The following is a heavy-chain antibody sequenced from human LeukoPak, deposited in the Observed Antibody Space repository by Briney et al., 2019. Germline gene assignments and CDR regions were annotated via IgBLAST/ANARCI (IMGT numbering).Heavy chain of an antibody. CDR2: INAGNGNT. Sequence: GASVKVSCKASGYTFTSYAMHWVRQAPGQRLEWMGWINAGNGNTKYSQKFQGRVTITRDTSAGTAYMELSSLRSEDTAVYYCARYIVDYYDSSGYYDYWGQGTLVTVSS. CDR3: ARYIVDYYDSSGYYDY. CDR1: GYTFTSYA. V-gene: IGHV1-3*01. J-gene: IGHJ4*02. D-gene: IGHD3-22*01.